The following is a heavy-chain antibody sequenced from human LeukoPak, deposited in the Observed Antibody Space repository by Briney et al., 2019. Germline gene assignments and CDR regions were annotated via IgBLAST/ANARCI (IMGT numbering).Heavy chain of an antibody. D-gene: IGHD4-23*01. CDR3: ARPLYGGNPYDAFDI. CDR2: IYYSGST. V-gene: IGHV4-59*08. J-gene: IGHJ3*02. Sequence: SETLSLTCTVSGGSMSSYYWTWIRQPPGKGLEWIGYIYYSGSTNYNPSLKSRVTISVDTSKNQFSLKLSSMTAADTAVYYCARPLYGGNPYDAFDIWGQGTMVTVSS. CDR1: GGSMSSYY.